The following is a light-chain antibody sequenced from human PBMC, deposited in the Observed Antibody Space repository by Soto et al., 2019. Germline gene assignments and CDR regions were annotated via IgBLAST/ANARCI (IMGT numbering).Light chain of an antibody. J-gene: IGLJ1*01. V-gene: IGLV1-40*01. CDR3: HSYDSSLSGYV. CDR2: GNS. Sequence: QSLLTQPPAVSGAPGQRVTMSCTGSSSNIGAGYDVYWYQQLPWTAPKRLIYGNSNRPSGVPARFSGSKSATSAPLALAGLQAEDAAHHHSHSYDSSLSGYVFGTGTKVTVL. CDR1: SSNIGAGYD.